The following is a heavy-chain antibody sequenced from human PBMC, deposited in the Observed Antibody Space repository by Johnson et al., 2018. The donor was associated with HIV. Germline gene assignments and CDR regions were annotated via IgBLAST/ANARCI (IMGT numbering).Heavy chain of an antibody. CDR3: ARGRPSGSHDAFDI. V-gene: IGHV3-48*04. J-gene: IGHJ3*02. Sequence: VQLVESGGGVVQPGGSLRLSCVTSGFTFSKYGMHWVRQAPGKGLEWISYISSGGSTKYYADSVKGRFTISRDNAKNSLYLQMNSLRAEDTAVYYCARGRPSGSHDAFDIWGQGTMVTVSS. CDR1: GFTFSKYG. CDR2: ISSGGSTK. D-gene: IGHD3-22*01.